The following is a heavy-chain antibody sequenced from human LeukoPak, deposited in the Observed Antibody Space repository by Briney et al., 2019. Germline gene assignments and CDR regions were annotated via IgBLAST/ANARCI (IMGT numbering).Heavy chain of an antibody. CDR3: ARLLSLGFDY. J-gene: IGHJ4*02. Sequence: SETLSLTCTVSGGSISSYYWSWIRQPPGKGLEWIGYISYTGSTNYNPSLKSRVTISVDTSKNQFSLKLSSVTAADTAVYYCARLLSLGFDYWGQGTLVTASS. D-gene: IGHD2/OR15-2a*01. V-gene: IGHV4-59*01. CDR1: GGSISSYY. CDR2: ISYTGST.